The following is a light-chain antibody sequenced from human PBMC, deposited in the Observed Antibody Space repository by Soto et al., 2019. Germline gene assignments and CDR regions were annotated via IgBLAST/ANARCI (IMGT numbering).Light chain of an antibody. Sequence: QLTQSPSSLSASIGDRVTITCRATQSISRYLAWYQQKPGAAPKLLIYAASTLQSGVPSRFSGGASGTEFTLTITSLQSDDFATYYCQHYNSYSEAFGQGTKVDIK. V-gene: IGKV1-9*01. CDR3: QHYNSYSEA. CDR1: QSISRY. CDR2: AAS. J-gene: IGKJ1*01.